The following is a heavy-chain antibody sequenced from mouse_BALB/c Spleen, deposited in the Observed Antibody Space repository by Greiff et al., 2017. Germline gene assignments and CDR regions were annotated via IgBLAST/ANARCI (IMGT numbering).Heavy chain of an antibody. CDR1: GYSITSDYA. CDR2: ISYSGST. J-gene: IGHJ1*01. V-gene: IGHV3-2*02. Sequence: EVQLQQSGPGLVKPSQSLSLTCTVTGYSITSDYAWNWIRQFPGNKLEWMGYISYSGSTSYNPSLKSRISITRDTSKNQFFLQLNSVTTEDTATFYCARYYYGSSYPYWYFDVWGAGTTVTVSS. D-gene: IGHD1-1*01. CDR3: ARYYYGSSYPYWYFDV.